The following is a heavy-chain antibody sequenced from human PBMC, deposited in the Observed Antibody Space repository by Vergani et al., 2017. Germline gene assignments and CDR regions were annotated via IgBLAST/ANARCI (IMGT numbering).Heavy chain of an antibody. J-gene: IGHJ4*02. D-gene: IGHD3-10*01. CDR3: ASEGYYGSGSMGAVDY. CDR1: GGTFGSYT. Sequence: QVQLVQSGAEVQKPGSSVKVSCKASGGTFGSYTISWVRQAPGQGLEWRGRIIPILGIANYAQKFQGRVTITADKSTSTAYMELSSLRSEDTAVYYCASEGYYGSGSMGAVDYWGQGTLVTVSA. V-gene: IGHV1-69*02. CDR2: IIPILGIA.